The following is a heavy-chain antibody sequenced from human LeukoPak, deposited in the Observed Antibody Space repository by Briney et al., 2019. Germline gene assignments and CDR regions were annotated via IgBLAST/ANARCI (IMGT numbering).Heavy chain of an antibody. CDR2: ISYDGSSK. V-gene: IGHV3-30*04. Sequence: GRSLTLSCEASGFTFSNYFMHWVRQAPGKGLEWVAFISYDGSSKNYADSVRGRFTLSRDNSKNTLYLQMNSLRAEDTAVYYCARVLGIEYFQHWGQGTLVTASS. CDR3: ARVLGIEYFQH. D-gene: IGHD7-27*01. J-gene: IGHJ1*01. CDR1: GFTFSNYF.